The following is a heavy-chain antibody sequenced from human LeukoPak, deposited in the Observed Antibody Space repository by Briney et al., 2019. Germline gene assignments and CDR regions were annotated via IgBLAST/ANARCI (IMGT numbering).Heavy chain of an antibody. D-gene: IGHD5-18*01. CDR3: ARLPTGYPNWFDT. V-gene: IGHV4-39*01. CDR2: IHYTGST. CDR1: GGSISSISSNN. J-gene: IGHJ5*02. Sequence: PSETLSLTCAVSGGSISSISSNNWAWIRQPPGKGLELIAAIHYTGSTYYNPSFMSRVTISVDTSKNQSSLKLNSLTATDTAVYYCARLPTGYPNWFDTWGQGILVTVSS.